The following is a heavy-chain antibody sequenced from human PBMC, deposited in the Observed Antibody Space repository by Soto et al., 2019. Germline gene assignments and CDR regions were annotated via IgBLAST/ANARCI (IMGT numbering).Heavy chain of an antibody. CDR1: GGSFSGYY. CDR3: ARASYSYGYGY. V-gene: IGHV4-34*01. D-gene: IGHD5-18*01. J-gene: IGHJ4*02. Sequence: PSETLSLTCAVYGGSFSGYYWSWIRQTPGKGLEWIGEINHSGSTNYNPSLKSRVTISVDTSKNQFSLKLSSVTAADTAVYYCARASYSYGYGYWGQGTLVTVSS. CDR2: INHSGST.